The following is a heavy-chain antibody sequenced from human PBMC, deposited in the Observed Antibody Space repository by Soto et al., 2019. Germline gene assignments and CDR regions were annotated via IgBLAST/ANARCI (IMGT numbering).Heavy chain of an antibody. J-gene: IGHJ5*02. V-gene: IGHV1-3*01. CDR2: INAGNGNT. CDR3: AREGHITIFGVVIQNWFDP. CDR1: GYTFTSYA. Sequence: QVQLVQSGAEVKKPGASVKVSCKASGYTFTSYAMHWVRQAPGQRLEWMGWINAGNGNTKYSQKFQGRVTITRDTSASTAYMELSSLRSEDTAVYYFAREGHITIFGVVIQNWFDPWGQGTLVTVSS. D-gene: IGHD3-3*01.